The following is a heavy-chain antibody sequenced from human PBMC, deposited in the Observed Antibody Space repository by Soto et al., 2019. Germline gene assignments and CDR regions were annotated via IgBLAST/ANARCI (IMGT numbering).Heavy chain of an antibody. Sequence: QVQLVESGGGLVKPGGSLRLSCAASGFSFSDSYMSWIRQAPGKGLEWVSYISSSGSTIYYADSVKGRFTISRDNAKKSLDLQMNSLRAEDTAVYYCASGRGEYCSGGSCYGDAFDIWGQGTMVTVSS. CDR2: ISSSGSTI. D-gene: IGHD2-15*01. CDR3: ASGRGEYCSGGSCYGDAFDI. CDR1: GFSFSDSY. J-gene: IGHJ3*02. V-gene: IGHV3-11*01.